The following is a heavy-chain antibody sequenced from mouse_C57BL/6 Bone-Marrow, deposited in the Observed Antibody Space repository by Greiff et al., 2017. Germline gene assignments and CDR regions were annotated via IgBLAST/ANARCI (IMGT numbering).Heavy chain of an antibody. V-gene: IGHV1-75*01. D-gene: IGHD3-3*01. CDR3: ARKGGPREAMDY. CDR2: IFPGSGST. Sequence: QVQLKESGPELVKPGASVKISCKASGYTFTDYYINWVKQRPGQGLEWIGWIFPGSGSTYYNEKFKGKATLTVDKSSSTAYMLLSSLTSEDSAVYFCARKGGPREAMDYWGQGTSVTVSS. CDR1: GYTFTDYY. J-gene: IGHJ4*01.